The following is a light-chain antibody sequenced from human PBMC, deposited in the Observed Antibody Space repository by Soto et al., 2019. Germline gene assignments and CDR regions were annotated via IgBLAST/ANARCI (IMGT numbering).Light chain of an antibody. J-gene: IGKJ1*01. CDR1: QNLNNW. V-gene: IGKV1-5*03. CDR2: KAS. CDR3: QQYNNYPWT. Sequence: DIQMTQSPSTLSASVGDRVTITCRASQNLNNWLAWFQQKPGKAPTLLIYKASGLESGVPSRFSGSGSGTEFTLTISSLQPDDSSTDYCQQYNNYPWTFGQGTEVEIK.